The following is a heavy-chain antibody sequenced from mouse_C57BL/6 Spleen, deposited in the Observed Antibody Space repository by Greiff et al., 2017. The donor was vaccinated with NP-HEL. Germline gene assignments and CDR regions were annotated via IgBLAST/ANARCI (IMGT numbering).Heavy chain of an antibody. J-gene: IGHJ2*01. Sequence: VQLQQSGPELVKPGASVKISCKASGYTFTDYYMNWVKQSHGKSLEWIGDINPNNGGTSYNQKFKGKATLTVDKSSSTAYMELRSLTSEDSAVYYCARWEMITTVVAKGDYFDYWGQGTTLTVSS. D-gene: IGHD1-1*01. CDR1: GYTFTDYY. V-gene: IGHV1-26*01. CDR3: ARWEMITTVVAKGDYFDY. CDR2: INPNNGGT.